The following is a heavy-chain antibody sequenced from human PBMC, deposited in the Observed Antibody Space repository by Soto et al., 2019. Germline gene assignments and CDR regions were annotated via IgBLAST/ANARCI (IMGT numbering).Heavy chain of an antibody. D-gene: IGHD5-18*01. J-gene: IGHJ5*02. CDR3: ASGSAMGADH. CDR2: IIPLFGTG. CDR1: GVTSSTHT. Sequence: ASVKVSCKASGVTSSTHTITWVRQAPGQGLEWMGGIIPLFGTGHKAQKFQGRITIIADKSTSTAYMELSSLRSEDTAVYFCASGSAMGADHWGQGTLVTVSS. V-gene: IGHV1-69*06.